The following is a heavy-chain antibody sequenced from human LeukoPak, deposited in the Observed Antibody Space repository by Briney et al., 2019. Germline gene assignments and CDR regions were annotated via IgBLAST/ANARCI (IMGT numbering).Heavy chain of an antibody. CDR3: TSHAAFDP. J-gene: IGHJ5*02. CDR1: GFTFSNAW. V-gene: IGHV3-15*01. CDR2: IKSKTDGETT. Sequence: PGGSLGLSCAASGFTFSNAWMSWVRQAPGKGLEWVGRIKSKTDGETTDYAAPVKGRFSISRDDSKNTVYLQMNSLKIEDTAVYYCTSHAAFDPWGQGTLVTVSS.